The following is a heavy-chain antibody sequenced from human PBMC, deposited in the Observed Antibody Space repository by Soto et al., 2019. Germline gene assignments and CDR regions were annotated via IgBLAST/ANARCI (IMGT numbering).Heavy chain of an antibody. CDR1: GCTFSSYA. V-gene: IGHV3-30-3*01. CDR3: ARVSGLWFGEFDS. CDR2: ISYDGSNK. Sequence: QVQLVESGGGVVQPGRCLRLSCAASGCTFSSYAMHWVRQAPGKGLEWVAVISYDGSNKYYADSVKGRFTISRDNSKNTLYLQMNSLRAEDTAVYYCARVSGLWFGEFDSWGQGTLVTVSS. J-gene: IGHJ5*01. D-gene: IGHD3-10*01.